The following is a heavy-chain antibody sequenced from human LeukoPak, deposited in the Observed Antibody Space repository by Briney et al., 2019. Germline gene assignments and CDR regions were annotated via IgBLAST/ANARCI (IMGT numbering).Heavy chain of an antibody. Sequence: PGGSLRLSCAASGFTFSSIAMNWVRQAPGKGLEWVSSISSSSSYIYYADSVKGRFTISRDNAKNSLYLQMNSLRAEDTAVYYCARDFTVTPAQGLVDYWGQGTLVTVSS. V-gene: IGHV3-21*01. CDR3: ARDFTVTPAQGLVDY. CDR2: ISSSSSYI. J-gene: IGHJ4*02. D-gene: IGHD4-17*01. CDR1: GFTFSSIA.